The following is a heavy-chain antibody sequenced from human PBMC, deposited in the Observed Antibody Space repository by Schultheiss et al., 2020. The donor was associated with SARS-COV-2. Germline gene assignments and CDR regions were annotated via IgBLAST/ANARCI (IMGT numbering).Heavy chain of an antibody. CDR2: ISSSSRYI. D-gene: IGHD2-2*01. Sequence: GGSLRLSCAASGFTFSSYSMNWVRQAPGKGLEWVSSISSSSRYIYYADSVKGRFTISRDNSQNTLYLQMNSLRVEDTAVYYCAGAYCDSTSCYGNFDYWGQGTLVTVSS. CDR1: GFTFSSYS. V-gene: IGHV3-21*01. J-gene: IGHJ4*02. CDR3: AGAYCDSTSCYGNFDY.